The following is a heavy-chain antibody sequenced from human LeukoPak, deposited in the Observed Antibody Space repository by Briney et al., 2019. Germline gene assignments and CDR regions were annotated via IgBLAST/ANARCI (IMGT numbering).Heavy chain of an antibody. J-gene: IGHJ1*01. CDR2: INHDGRET. CDR3: ARELVVGPAEYFQH. Sequence: GGSLRLSCAASGFIFSTSWMTWVRQTPGKWLEWVANINHDGRETYYVGSVKGRFTISRDNAKNSLYLQMSSLREEDTAIYYCARELVVGPAEYFQHWGQGTVVTVSS. CDR1: GFIFSTSW. D-gene: IGHD2-8*02. V-gene: IGHV3-7*01.